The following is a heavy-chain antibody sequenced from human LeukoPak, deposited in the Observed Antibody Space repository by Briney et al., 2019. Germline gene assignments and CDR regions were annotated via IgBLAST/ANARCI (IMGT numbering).Heavy chain of an antibody. J-gene: IGHJ4*02. CDR2: IIPIFGTA. CDR1: GGTFSSYA. Sequence: GASVKVSCKASGGTFSSYAISRVRQAPGQGLEWMGGIIPIFGTANYAQKFQGRVTITADESTSTAYMELSSLRSEDTAVYYCAAGGRPHYCSGGSCYSPFDYWGQGTLVTVSS. D-gene: IGHD2-15*01. V-gene: IGHV1-69*13. CDR3: AAGGRPHYCSGGSCYSPFDY.